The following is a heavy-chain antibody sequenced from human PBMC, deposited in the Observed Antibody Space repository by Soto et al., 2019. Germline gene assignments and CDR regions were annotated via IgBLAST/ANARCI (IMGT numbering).Heavy chain of an antibody. J-gene: IGHJ5*02. V-gene: IGHV5-51*01. CDR3: ARLEVVPADMREVWFDP. CDR2: IYPGDSDT. CDR1: GYSFTSYW. D-gene: IGHD2-2*01. Sequence: GESLKISCKGSGYSFTSYWIGWVRQMPGKGLEWMGIIYPGDSDTRYSPSFQGQVTISADKSISTAYLQWSSLKASDTAMYYCARLEVVPADMREVWFDPWGQGTLVTV.